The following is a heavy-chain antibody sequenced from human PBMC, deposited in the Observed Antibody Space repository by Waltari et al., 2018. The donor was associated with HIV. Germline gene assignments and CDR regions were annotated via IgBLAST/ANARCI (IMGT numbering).Heavy chain of an antibody. CDR2: LSADNGNI. J-gene: IGHJ4*02. D-gene: IGHD5-12*01. CDR1: GYTFASYG. V-gene: IGHV1-18*01. CDR3: ARDGGVVARVTWDF. Sequence: QIQLVQSGAEVKKPGASVKVSCKASGYTFASYGVTWVRQAPGQGLEWWGWLSADNGNINYAQSFQGRVTMTTDKSTTTAYMDLSSLRSDDTAVYYCARDGGVVARVTWDFWGQGTLVTVSS.